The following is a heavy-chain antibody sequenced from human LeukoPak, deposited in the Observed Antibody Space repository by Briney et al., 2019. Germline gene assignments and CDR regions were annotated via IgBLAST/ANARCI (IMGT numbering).Heavy chain of an antibody. J-gene: IGHJ4*02. CDR3: VCNPSDYHSCGYYLFDY. CDR1: GFTFTNYA. Sequence: PGGSLRLSCAASGFTFTNYATSWDRQAPGKGLEWVSAISGSGGSTYYADSVKGRFTISRDNSKNTLYLQMNMLRAEDTAVYYCVCNPSDYHSCGYYLFDYWGQGTLVTVSS. CDR2: ISGSGGST. V-gene: IGHV3-23*01. D-gene: IGHD3-22*01.